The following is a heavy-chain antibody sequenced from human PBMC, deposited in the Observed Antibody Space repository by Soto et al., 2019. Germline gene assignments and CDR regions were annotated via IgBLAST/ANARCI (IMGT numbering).Heavy chain of an antibody. V-gene: IGHV1-2*02. CDR2: INPKSGGT. CDR3: ARGGTFAYDTSGYSVY. Sequence: ASVKVSCKTSGYTFSAYYMHWVRQAPGQGLEWMGWINPKSGGTLYAQKFQGRVTMTRGTSISTAYMELSRLRSDDTAVYYCARGGTFAYDTSGYSVYWGQGTLVTVSS. CDR1: GYTFSAYY. D-gene: IGHD3-22*01. J-gene: IGHJ4*02.